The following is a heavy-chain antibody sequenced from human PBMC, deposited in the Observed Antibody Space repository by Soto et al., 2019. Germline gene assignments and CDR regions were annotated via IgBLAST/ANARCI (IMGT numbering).Heavy chain of an antibody. Sequence: GGSLRLSCAASGFAFSTYAMTWVRQAPGKGLEWVSVISGSGGSSYYAASVKGRFTISRDNSKNTVYLQMNGLRAEDTALYFCAKVTKRAAAGRYEYYKYGMDIWGQGTTVTVSS. CDR2: ISGSGGSS. CDR3: AKVTKRAAAGRYEYYKYGMDI. J-gene: IGHJ6*02. V-gene: IGHV3-23*01. D-gene: IGHD6-13*01. CDR1: GFAFSTYA.